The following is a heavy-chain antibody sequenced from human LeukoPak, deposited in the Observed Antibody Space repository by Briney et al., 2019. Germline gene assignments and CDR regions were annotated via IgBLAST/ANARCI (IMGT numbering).Heavy chain of an antibody. CDR1: GFTFSSYG. D-gene: IGHD5-18*01. V-gene: IGHV3-30*18. CDR3: AKDRGYSYGLNDY. CDR2: ISYDGSNK. J-gene: IGHJ4*02. Sequence: GGSLRLPCAASGFTFSSYGMHWVRQAPGKGLEWVAVISYDGSNKYYADSVKGRFTISRDNSKNTLYLQMNSLRAEDTAVYYCAKDRGYSYGLNDYWGQGTLVTVSS.